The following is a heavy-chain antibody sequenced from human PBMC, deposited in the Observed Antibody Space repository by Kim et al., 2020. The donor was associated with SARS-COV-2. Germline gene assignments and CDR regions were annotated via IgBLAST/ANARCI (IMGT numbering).Heavy chain of an antibody. D-gene: IGHD3-10*01. Sequence: GGSLRLSCAASGFTFSTYAMSWVRQAPGKGLEWVSGISDRGDITYYADSVKGRFTISRDNSKNTLYLQMNSLRADDTAVYYCASQSPLWFGELFWGQGTKVTVSS. CDR1: GFTFSTYA. CDR3: ASQSPLWFGELF. V-gene: IGHV3-23*01. CDR2: ISDRGDIT. J-gene: IGHJ3*01.